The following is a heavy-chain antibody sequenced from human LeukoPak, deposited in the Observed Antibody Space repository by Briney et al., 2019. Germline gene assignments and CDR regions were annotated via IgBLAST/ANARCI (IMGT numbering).Heavy chain of an antibody. V-gene: IGHV4-38-2*01. CDR1: CYSISSGYY. CDR3: ARLLARGFLEWLPLSAFDI. J-gene: IGHJ3*02. D-gene: IGHD3-3*01. CDR2: IYHSGST. Sequence: SETLSLTCALSCYSISSGYYWGWIRQPPGKGLEWFGSIYHSGSTYYNPSLTSRLTISVDTYKNHFSLKLSSVTAAATAVYYCARLLARGFLEWLPLSAFDIWGQGTMVTVSS.